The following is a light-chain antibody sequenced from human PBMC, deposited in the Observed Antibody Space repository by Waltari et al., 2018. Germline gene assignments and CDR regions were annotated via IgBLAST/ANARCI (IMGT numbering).Light chain of an antibody. CDR3: QQYLNRLT. Sequence: IVMTQSPATLSVSPGERATLSCRASQSFSSNLAWYQQKPGQAPRLLIYRASTRAIGIPARFSGSGSGTEFTLTISSLQSEDFAVYFCQQYLNRLTFGGGTKVEIK. CDR2: RAS. J-gene: IGKJ4*01. CDR1: QSFSSN. V-gene: IGKV3-15*01.